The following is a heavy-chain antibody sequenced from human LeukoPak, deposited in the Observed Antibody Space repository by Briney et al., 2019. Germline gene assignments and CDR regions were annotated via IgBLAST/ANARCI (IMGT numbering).Heavy chain of an antibody. CDR2: IYNSGSGSI. V-gene: IGHV4-4*07. Sequence: SETLSLTCTVSGGSISGYYWSWLRQPAGKGLEWIGRIYNSGSGSINYNPSLKSRVTMSLDTSKNQFSLKLSSVTAADTAVYYCARSITIFGVVIPFDYWGQGTLVTVSS. D-gene: IGHD3-3*01. J-gene: IGHJ4*02. CDR3: ARSITIFGVVIPFDY. CDR1: GGSISGYY.